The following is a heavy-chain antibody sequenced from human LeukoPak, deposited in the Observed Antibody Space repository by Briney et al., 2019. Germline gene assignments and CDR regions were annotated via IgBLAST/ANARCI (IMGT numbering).Heavy chain of an antibody. V-gene: IGHV1-8*01. Sequence: ASVKVSCKASGYTFTSYDINWVRQATGQGLEWMGWMNPNSGNTGYAQKFQGRVTVTRNTSISTAYMELSSLRSEDTAVYYCARVNYDFWSGSDAFDIWGQGTMVTVSS. CDR1: GYTFTSYD. CDR2: MNPNSGNT. J-gene: IGHJ3*02. CDR3: ARVNYDFWSGSDAFDI. D-gene: IGHD3-3*01.